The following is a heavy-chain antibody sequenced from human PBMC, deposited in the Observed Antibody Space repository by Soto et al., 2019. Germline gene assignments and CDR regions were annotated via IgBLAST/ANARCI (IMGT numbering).Heavy chain of an antibody. CDR2: INPNSGGT. CDR3: ARGIGMRIPPDI. D-gene: IGHD2-15*01. J-gene: IGHJ4*02. V-gene: IGHV1-2*04. Sequence: QVRLVQSGAEVKKPGASVKVSCKASGYSFTGYSMHWVRQAPGQGLEWMGWINPNSGGTNYAQKFQGWVTMTRDTSISTAYMELSRLRSDDTAVYYCARGIGMRIPPDIWGQGTLVTVSS. CDR1: GYSFTGYS.